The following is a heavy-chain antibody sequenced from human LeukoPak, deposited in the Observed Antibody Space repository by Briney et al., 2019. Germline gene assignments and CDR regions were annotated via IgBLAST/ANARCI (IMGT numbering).Heavy chain of an antibody. V-gene: IGHV4-34*01. J-gene: IGHJ3*02. CDR3: ARMLGFGLHDAFDI. CDR2: INHSGST. D-gene: IGHD5-24*01. CDR1: GGSFSGYY. Sequence: SETLSLTCAVYGGSFSGYYWSWIRQPPGKGLEWIGEINHSGSTNYNTSLKSRVTISVDTSKNQFSLKLSSVTAADTAVYYCARMLGFGLHDAFDIWGQGTMVTVSS.